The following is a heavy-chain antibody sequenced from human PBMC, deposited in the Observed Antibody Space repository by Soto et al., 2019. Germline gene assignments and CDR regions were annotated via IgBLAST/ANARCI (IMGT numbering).Heavy chain of an antibody. Sequence: QVQLVQSGAEVKKPGASVKVSCKASGYTFTSYGISWVRQAPGQGLEWMGWISAYNGNTNYAQKPEGRVTMTTDTSTSTAYRELGSLRSDDTAVYYCARPWRPEVSGADAFDIWGQGTMVTVSS. D-gene: IGHD3-10*01. CDR3: ARPWRPEVSGADAFDI. CDR1: GYTFTSYG. V-gene: IGHV1-18*01. CDR2: ISAYNGNT. J-gene: IGHJ3*02.